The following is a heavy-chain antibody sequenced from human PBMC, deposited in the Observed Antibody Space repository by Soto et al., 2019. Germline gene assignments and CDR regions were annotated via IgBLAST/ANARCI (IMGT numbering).Heavy chain of an antibody. CDR2: IYWDDDK. CDR3: GHIVTTVTTT. D-gene: IGHD4-17*01. J-gene: IGHJ5*02. Sequence: QITLKESGPTLVKPTQTLKLTCTFSGFSLSTSGVGVNWIRQPPGKALEWLALIYWDDDKRYSPSLKSRLTIKKDTFKNQVVLTMTNIDPVDTATYYCGHIVTTVTTTWGQGTLVTVSS. V-gene: IGHV2-5*02. CDR1: GFSLSTSGVG.